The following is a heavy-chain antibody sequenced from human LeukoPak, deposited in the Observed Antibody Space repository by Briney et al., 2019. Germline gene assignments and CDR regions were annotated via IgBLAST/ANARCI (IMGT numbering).Heavy chain of an antibody. V-gene: IGHV4-59*01. Sequence: PSETLSLTCTVSGGSIGSYYWSWIRQPPGKGLEWIGYIYYSGNTNYNPSLKSRVTISIDTSKNHFSLKLTSVTAADTAVYYCARELSSGWYRYFDYWGQGTLVTVSS. D-gene: IGHD6-19*01. CDR1: GGSIGSYY. J-gene: IGHJ4*02. CDR3: ARELSSGWYRYFDY. CDR2: IYYSGNT.